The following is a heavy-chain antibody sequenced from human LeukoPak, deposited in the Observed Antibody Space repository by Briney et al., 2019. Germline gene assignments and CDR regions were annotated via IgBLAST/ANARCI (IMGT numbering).Heavy chain of an antibody. CDR1: GFTFSGYA. Sequence: GGSLRLSCAASGFTFSGYAMHWVRQAPGKGLEWVAVISYDGSNKYYADSVKGRFTISRDNSKNTLYLQMNSLRAEDTAVYYCARDWAGGGYSYGSLDYWGQGTLVTVSS. CDR2: ISYDGSNK. V-gene: IGHV3-30-3*01. D-gene: IGHD5-18*01. J-gene: IGHJ4*02. CDR3: ARDWAGGGYSYGSLDY.